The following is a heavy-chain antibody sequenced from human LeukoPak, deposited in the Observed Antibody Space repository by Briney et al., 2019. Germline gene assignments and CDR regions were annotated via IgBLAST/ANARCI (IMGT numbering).Heavy chain of an antibody. D-gene: IGHD6-19*01. J-gene: IGHJ6*03. V-gene: IGHV1-69*06. CDR3: ARASSGWFYYYYYMDV. CDR2: IIPIFGTA. Sequence: GSSVKVSCKASGGPFSSYAISWVRQAPGQRLEWMGGIIPIFGTANYAQKFQGRVTITADKSTSTAYMELSSLRSEDTAVYYCARASSGWFYYYYYMDVWGKGTTVTVSS. CDR1: GGPFSSYA.